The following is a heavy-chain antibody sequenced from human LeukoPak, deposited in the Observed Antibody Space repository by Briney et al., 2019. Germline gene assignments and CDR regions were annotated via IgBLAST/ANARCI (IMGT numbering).Heavy chain of an antibody. CDR1: GFTFSTYS. CDR2: IYSGGST. Sequence: GGSLRLSCAASGFTFSTYSMIWVRQAPGKGLEWVSVIYSGGSTYHADSVKGRFTTSRHNSKNTVYLQMNSLRLEDTAVYYCATFSGDPDAFDIWGQGKMVTVSS. J-gene: IGHJ3*02. CDR3: ATFSGDPDAFDI. V-gene: IGHV3-53*04. D-gene: IGHD3-10*01.